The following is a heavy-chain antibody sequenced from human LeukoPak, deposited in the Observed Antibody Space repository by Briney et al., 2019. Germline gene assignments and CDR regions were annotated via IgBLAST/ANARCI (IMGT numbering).Heavy chain of an antibody. CDR3: ARDYYYDSSGTTPNSDY. V-gene: IGHV3-33*01. J-gene: IGHJ4*02. Sequence: PGGSLRLSCAASGFTFSSYGMHWVRQAPGKGLEWVAVIWYDGSNKYYADSVKGRFTISRDNSKNTLYLQMNSLRAEDTAVYYCARDYYYDSSGTTPNSDYWGQGTLVTVSS. CDR1: GFTFSSYG. D-gene: IGHD3-22*01. CDR2: IWYDGSNK.